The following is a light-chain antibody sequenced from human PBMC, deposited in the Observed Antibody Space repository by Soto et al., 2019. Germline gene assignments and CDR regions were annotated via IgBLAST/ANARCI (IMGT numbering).Light chain of an antibody. CDR2: DVS. V-gene: IGLV2-14*01. CDR3: NSYTSSSTYV. J-gene: IGLJ1*01. Sequence: QPVLTQPASVSGSPGQSITISCTGTSSDVGTYNYVSWYQQHPGKAPKLMFYDVSNRPSGVSNRFSGSKSGNTASLTISGLQAEDEADYYCNSYTSSSTYVFGTGTKVTVL. CDR1: SSDVGTYNY.